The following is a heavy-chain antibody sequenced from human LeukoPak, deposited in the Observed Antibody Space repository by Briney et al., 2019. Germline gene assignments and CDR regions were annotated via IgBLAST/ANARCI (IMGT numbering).Heavy chain of an antibody. D-gene: IGHD4-17*01. J-gene: IGHJ4*02. CDR1: GFTFSTYH. V-gene: IGHV3-21*01. CDR3: ARDFYDNDDYGYYFDS. Sequence: PGGSLRLSCVVSGFTFSTYHMNWVRQAPGKGLEWVSSISASSSHMYYADSVKGRFTISRENAKNSLYLEMNSLRAEDTAVYYCARDFYDNDDYGYYFDSWGQGTLVTVSS. CDR2: ISASSSHM.